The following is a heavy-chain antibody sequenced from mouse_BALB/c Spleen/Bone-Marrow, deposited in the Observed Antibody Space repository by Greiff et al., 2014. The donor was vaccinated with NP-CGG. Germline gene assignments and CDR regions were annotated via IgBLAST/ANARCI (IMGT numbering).Heavy chain of an antibody. D-gene: IGHD2-4*01. CDR1: GFNIKDYY. CDR2: IDPENGDT. V-gene: IGHV14-4*02. CDR3: NEGIYYDYTVYAMDY. J-gene: IGHJ4*01. Sequence: DVQLQESGAELVRSGASVKLSCTASGFNIKDYYMHWVKQRPEQGLEWIGWIDPENGDTEYAPKFQGKATMTADTSSNTAYLQLSSLTSEDTADYYCNEGIYYDYTVYAMDYWGQGTSVTVSS.